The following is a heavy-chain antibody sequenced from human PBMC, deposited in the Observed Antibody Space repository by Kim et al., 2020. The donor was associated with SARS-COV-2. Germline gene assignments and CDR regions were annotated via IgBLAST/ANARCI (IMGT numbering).Heavy chain of an antibody. V-gene: IGHV1-69*06. J-gene: IGHJ4*02. CDR1: GGTFSSYA. D-gene: IGHD3-22*01. Sequence: SVKVSCKASGGTFSSYAISWVRQAPGQGLEWMGGIIPIFGTANYAQKFQGRVTITADKSTSTAYMELSSLRSEGTAVYYCARGGMDYYDSSGLGGGYHFDYWGKGTLVTVSS. CDR3: ARGGMDYYDSSGLGGGYHFDY. CDR2: IIPIFGTA.